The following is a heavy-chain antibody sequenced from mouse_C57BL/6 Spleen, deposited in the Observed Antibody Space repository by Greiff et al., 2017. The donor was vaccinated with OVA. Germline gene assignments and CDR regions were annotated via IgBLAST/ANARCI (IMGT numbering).Heavy chain of an antibody. CDR1: GFTFSDYG. CDR3: ARDLLEGAMDY. D-gene: IGHD2-1*01. CDR2: ISSGSSTI. J-gene: IGHJ4*01. Sequence: EVKLMESGGGLVKPGGSLKLSCAASGFTFSDYGMHWVRQAPEKGLEWVAYISSGSSTIYYADTVKGRFTISRDNAKNTLFLQMTSLRSEDTAMYYCARDLLEGAMDYWGQGTSVTVSS. V-gene: IGHV5-17*01.